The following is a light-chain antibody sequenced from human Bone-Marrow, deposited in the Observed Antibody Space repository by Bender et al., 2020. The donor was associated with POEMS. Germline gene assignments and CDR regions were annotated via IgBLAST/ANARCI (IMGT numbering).Light chain of an antibody. Sequence: SYDLTQSPSVSVSPGQTATFTCSGDGLGDKYTAWYRQKPGQSPVLVISHDAKRPSGIPERFSGSNSGSTATLTISETQAIVEADYYCQAWDGSTAVFCGATKLTVL. CDR1: GLGDKY. CDR3: QAWDGSTAV. CDR2: HDA. J-gene: IGLJ2*01. V-gene: IGLV3-1*01.